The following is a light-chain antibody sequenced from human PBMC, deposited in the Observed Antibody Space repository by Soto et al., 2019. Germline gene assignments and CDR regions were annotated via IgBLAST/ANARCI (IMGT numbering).Light chain of an antibody. CDR3: QQANSFPFT. J-gene: IGKJ3*01. CDR1: QGRSSW. V-gene: IGKV1-12*01. Sequence: DVPMTQSPSSVSASVGDRVTITCRASQGRSSWVAWYQQKPGKAPKLLIYAASSLQSGVPSRFSGRGSGTDFPLTISSLQPEDFATYYCQQANSFPFTFGPGTKVDI. CDR2: AAS.